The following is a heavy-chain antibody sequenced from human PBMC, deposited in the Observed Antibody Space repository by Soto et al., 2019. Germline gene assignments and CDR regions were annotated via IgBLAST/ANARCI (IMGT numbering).Heavy chain of an antibody. Sequence: SETLSLTCTVSGGSISSGGYSWSWIRQPPGKGLEWIGYIYHSGSTYYNPSLKSRVTISVDRSKNQFSLKLSSVTAADTAVYYCARGNGITMVRGNNWFDPWGQGTLVTVSS. CDR2: IYHSGST. V-gene: IGHV4-30-2*01. CDR3: ARGNGITMVRGNNWFDP. D-gene: IGHD3-10*01. J-gene: IGHJ5*02. CDR1: GGSISSGGYS.